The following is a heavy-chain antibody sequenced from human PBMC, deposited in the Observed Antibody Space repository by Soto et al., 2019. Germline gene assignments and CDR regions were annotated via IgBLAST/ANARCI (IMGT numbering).Heavy chain of an antibody. V-gene: IGHV2-5*02. CDR1: GFSLSSTRMA. J-gene: IGHJ4*02. Sequence: SGPTLVNPTQTLTLTFTFSGFSLSSTRMAVGWIRQPPGKALEWLALIYWDDDKRYSPFLKSRLTITKDTSKNQVVLTMSNMDPVDTARYYCAHIVVAGLGYYFDYWGQGTLVTVSS. CDR3: AHIVVAGLGYYFDY. CDR2: IYWDDDK. D-gene: IGHD6-19*01.